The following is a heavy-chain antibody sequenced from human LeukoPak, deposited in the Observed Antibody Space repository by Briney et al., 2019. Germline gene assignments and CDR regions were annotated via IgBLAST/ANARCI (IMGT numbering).Heavy chain of an antibody. Sequence: GASVKVSCKASGYTFITYGISWVRHPPGQRLEWLAWISGYNGNTKYAQTFQGRVTITIDTSKNTAYMELRSLRSDDTAVYYCARDFGRFLEWLHPTDFDYWGQGTLVTVSS. CDR3: ARDFGRFLEWLHPTDFDY. D-gene: IGHD3-3*01. CDR2: ISGYNGNT. V-gene: IGHV1-18*01. J-gene: IGHJ4*02. CDR1: GYTFITYG.